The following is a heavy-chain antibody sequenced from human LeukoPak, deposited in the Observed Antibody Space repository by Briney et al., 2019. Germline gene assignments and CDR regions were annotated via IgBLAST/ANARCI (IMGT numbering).Heavy chain of an antibody. Sequence: GGSLRLSCAASGLTLSDCYMSWIRQAPGKGLECVAYIYPGGGVIYYADSVKGRFTIFRDNTKNSLYLQMSSLRAEDTAIYYCARDYHNKEHDYWGPGTLVTVSS. D-gene: IGHD1/OR15-1a*01. CDR2: IYPGGGVI. CDR3: ARDYHNKEHDY. V-gene: IGHV3-11*01. J-gene: IGHJ4*02. CDR1: GLTLSDCY.